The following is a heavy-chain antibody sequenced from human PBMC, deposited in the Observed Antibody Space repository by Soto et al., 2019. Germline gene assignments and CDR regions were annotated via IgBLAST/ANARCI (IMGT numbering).Heavy chain of an antibody. D-gene: IGHD6-13*01. CDR2: INQSGGT. V-gene: IGHV4-34*01. CDR3: ARTYSSSWSPFDY. J-gene: IGHJ4*02. Sequence: QVQLQQWGAGLLKPSETLSLTCAVYGGSFSGYYWSWIRQPPGKGLEWIGEINQSGGTNYNPSLXXRXXISVDTSTNQFSLKLSSVTAADTAVYYCARTYSSSWSPFDYWGQGTLVTVSS. CDR1: GGSFSGYY.